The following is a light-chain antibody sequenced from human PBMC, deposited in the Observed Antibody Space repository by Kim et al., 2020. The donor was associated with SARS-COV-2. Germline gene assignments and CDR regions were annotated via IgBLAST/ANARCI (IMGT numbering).Light chain of an antibody. Sequence: GQRVTISCSGTSSNIGSNYVYCYQQLPGTAPKLLIYRNNQRPSGVPDRFSGSKSGPSASLAISGLRSEDEADYYCAAWDDRLSGYVFGTGTKVTVL. CDR1: SSNIGSNY. J-gene: IGLJ1*01. CDR2: RNN. CDR3: AAWDDRLSGYV. V-gene: IGLV1-47*01.